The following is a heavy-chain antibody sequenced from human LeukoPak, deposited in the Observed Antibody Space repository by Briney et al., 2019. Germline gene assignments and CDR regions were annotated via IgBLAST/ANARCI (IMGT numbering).Heavy chain of an antibody. V-gene: IGHV3-33*01. J-gene: IGHJ4*02. D-gene: IGHD7-27*01. CDR1: GVTFSSNG. CDR2: IWYDGSNK. Sequence: GRSLRLSCAASGVTFSSNGKHWVRQAPGKGLEWVAVIWYDGSNKYYADSVKGRFTISRDNSKNTLYLQMNSLRAEDTAVYYSTRDRGESYFDYWGQGTLVTVSS. CDR3: TRDRGESYFDY.